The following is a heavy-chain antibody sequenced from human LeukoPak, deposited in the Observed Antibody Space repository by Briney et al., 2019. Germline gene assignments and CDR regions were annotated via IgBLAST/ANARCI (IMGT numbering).Heavy chain of an antibody. CDR2: IRSNGGST. V-gene: IGHV3-64*01. J-gene: IGHJ5*02. CDR3: ARGRGWELLASVWFDP. D-gene: IGHD1-26*01. Sequence: GGSLRLSCAACGLTFRRYAMLCAPQAPGKGLEYVSAIRSNGGSTYYAISVKGRFTISRDNSKNTLYLQMGSLRAEDMAVYYCARGRGWELLASVWFDPWGQGTLVTVSS. CDR1: GLTFRRYA.